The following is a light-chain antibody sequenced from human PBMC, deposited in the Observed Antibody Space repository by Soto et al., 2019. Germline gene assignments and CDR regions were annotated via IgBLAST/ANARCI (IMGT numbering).Light chain of an antibody. CDR3: SSYTGSGTLYV. CDR2: EVS. J-gene: IGLJ1*01. Sequence: QSALTQPASVSGSPGQSITISCTGTNSDVGGYNYVSWYQQHPGKAPKLVIYEVSNRPSGVSNRFSGSKSGNTASLTISGLQAEDEADFYCSSYTGSGTLYVFGTGTKVTVL. CDR1: NSDVGGYNY. V-gene: IGLV2-14*01.